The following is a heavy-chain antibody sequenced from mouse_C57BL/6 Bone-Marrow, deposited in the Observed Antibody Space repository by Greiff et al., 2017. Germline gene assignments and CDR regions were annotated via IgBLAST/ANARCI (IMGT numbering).Heavy chain of an antibody. CDR1: GYTFPGYW. Sequence: VQLQESGAELMKPGASVKLSCKATGYTFPGYWIEWVKQRPGHGLEWIGEILPGSGSTNYNEKFKGKATFTADTSSNTAYMQLSSLTTEDSAIYYCAREGYYGSSYGDYFDYWGQGTTLTVSS. D-gene: IGHD1-1*01. V-gene: IGHV1-9*01. CDR2: ILPGSGST. CDR3: AREGYYGSSYGDYFDY. J-gene: IGHJ2*01.